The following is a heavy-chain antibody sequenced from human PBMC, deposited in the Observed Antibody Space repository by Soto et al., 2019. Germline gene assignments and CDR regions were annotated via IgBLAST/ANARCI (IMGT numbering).Heavy chain of an antibody. CDR2: INPSGGST. CDR1: GYTFTSYY. J-gene: IGHJ6*02. Sequence: ASVKVSCKASGYTFTSYYMHWVRQAPGQGLEWMGIINPSGGSTSYAQKFQGRVTMTRDTSTSTVYMELSSLRSEDTAVYYCARDPYRTIFGVVTNYGMDVWGQGTTVTVSS. CDR3: ARDPYRTIFGVVTNYGMDV. V-gene: IGHV1-46*01. D-gene: IGHD3-3*01.